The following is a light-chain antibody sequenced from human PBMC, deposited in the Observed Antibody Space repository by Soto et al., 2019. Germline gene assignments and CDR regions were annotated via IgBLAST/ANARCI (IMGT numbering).Light chain of an antibody. J-gene: IGKJ1*01. CDR1: QSVSSN. V-gene: IGKV3-15*01. Sequence: EIVMTQSPATLSVSPGERATLSCRASQSVSSNLAWYQQKPGQAPRLLIYGSSTRATGIPARFIGSESGTEFTLTISSLQSEDFALHYCQQYSEWPRTFGQGTKVEVK. CDR2: GSS. CDR3: QQYSEWPRT.